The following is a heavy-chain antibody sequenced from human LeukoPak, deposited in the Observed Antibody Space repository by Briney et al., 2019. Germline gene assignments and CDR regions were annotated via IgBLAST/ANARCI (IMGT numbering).Heavy chain of an antibody. V-gene: IGHV4-39*01. CDR3: ARWDYDILTGYPYYFDY. CDR1: GGSISSSSYY. D-gene: IGHD3-9*01. Sequence: PSETPSLTCTVSGGSISSSSYYWGWIRQPPGKGLEWIGSIYYSGSTYYNPSLKSRVTISVDTSKNQFSLKLSSVTAADTAVYYCARWDYDILTGYPYYFDYWGQGTLVTVSS. J-gene: IGHJ4*02. CDR2: IYYSGST.